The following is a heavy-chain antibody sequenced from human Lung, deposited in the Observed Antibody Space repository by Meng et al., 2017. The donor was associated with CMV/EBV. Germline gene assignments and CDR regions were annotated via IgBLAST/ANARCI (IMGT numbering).Heavy chain of an antibody. CDR3: AKVVSYDFWSGYSQVDY. V-gene: IGHV3-23*01. CDR2: ISGSGGST. CDR1: GFTFSSYA. Sequence: EVQLLESGGGLVQPGGSLRLSCAASGFTFSSYAMSWVRQAPGKGLEWVSAISGSGGSTYYADSVKGRFTISRDNSKNTLYLQMNSLRAEDTAVYYCAKVVSYDFWSGYSQVDYWGQGTLGTVSS. J-gene: IGHJ4*02. D-gene: IGHD3-3*01.